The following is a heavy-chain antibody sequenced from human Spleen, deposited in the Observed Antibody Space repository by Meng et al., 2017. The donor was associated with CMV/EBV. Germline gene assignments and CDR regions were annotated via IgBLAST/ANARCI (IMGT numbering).Heavy chain of an antibody. V-gene: IGHV4-34*01. J-gene: IGHJ4*02. D-gene: IGHD5-18*01. CDR3: ARDSTSPFDF. CDR2: INHSGST. Sequence: SETLSLTCAVYGGSFSGYYWSWIRQPPGKGLEWIGEINHSGSTNYNPSLKSRVTISVDTSKNQFSLNLTSVTAADTAVYYCARDSTSPFDFWGQGTLVTVSS. CDR1: GGSFSGYY.